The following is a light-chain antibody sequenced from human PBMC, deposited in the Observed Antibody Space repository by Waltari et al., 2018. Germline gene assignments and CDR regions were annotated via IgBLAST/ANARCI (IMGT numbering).Light chain of an antibody. CDR3: QQYNLWPWT. V-gene: IGKV3-15*01. CDR2: GAS. Sequence: EVLMTQSPVTLSVSPGERATLSCRASQSVGTKLAWYQQKPGQAPRLLIYGASTRDTGIAARFSGSGSGTEFTLTISSLQSEDFAIYYCQQYNLWPWTFDQGTKVDIK. CDR1: QSVGTK. J-gene: IGKJ1*01.